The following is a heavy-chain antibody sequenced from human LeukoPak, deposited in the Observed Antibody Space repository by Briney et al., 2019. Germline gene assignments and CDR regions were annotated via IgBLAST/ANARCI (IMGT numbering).Heavy chain of an antibody. J-gene: IGHJ4*02. V-gene: IGHV3-48*04. CDR1: GFTFSSYW. CDR2: ISSSSSTI. CDR3: ATVHDSSLDY. D-gene: IGHD1-1*01. Sequence: GGSLRLSCAASGFTFSSYWMHWVRQAPGKGLEWVSYISSSSSTIYYADSVKGRFTISRDNAKNSLYLQMNSLRAEDTAVYYCATVHDSSLDYWGQGTLVTVSS.